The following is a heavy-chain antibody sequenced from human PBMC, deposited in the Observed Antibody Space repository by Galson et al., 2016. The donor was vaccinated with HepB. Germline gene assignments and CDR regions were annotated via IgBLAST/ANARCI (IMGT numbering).Heavy chain of an antibody. CDR2: IIVSSSYT. CDR3: AGDSNFDY. D-gene: IGHD2/OR15-2a*01. Sequence: SLRLSCAASGFTFSDYYMSWIRQAPGKGLEWVSYIIVSSSYTNYADSVEGRFTISRDNAKNSLYLQMNSLRAEDTAVYYCAGDSNFDYWGQGTLVTVSS. V-gene: IGHV3-11*06. CDR1: GFTFSDYY. J-gene: IGHJ4*02.